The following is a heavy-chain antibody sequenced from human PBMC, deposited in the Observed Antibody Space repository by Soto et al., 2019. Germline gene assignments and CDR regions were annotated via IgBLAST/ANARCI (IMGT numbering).Heavy chain of an antibody. J-gene: IGHJ6*02. CDR3: AKDPTTVRGRGTYGMDV. D-gene: IGHD4-4*01. CDR2: ISYDGSNK. V-gene: IGHV3-30*18. CDR1: GFTFSSYG. Sequence: QVQLVESGGGVVQPGRSLRLSCAASGFTFSSYGMHWVRQAPGKGLEWVAVISYDGSNKYYADSVKGRFTISRDNSKNTLYLQMNSLRAEDTAVYYCAKDPTTVRGRGTYGMDVWGQGTTVTVSS.